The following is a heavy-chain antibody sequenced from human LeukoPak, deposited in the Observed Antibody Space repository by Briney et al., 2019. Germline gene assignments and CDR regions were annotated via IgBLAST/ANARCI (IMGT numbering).Heavy chain of an antibody. D-gene: IGHD3-22*01. V-gene: IGHV4-59*01. CDR3: ARVRYYYDSSGYYPRELDY. J-gene: IGHJ4*02. Sequence: SETLSLTCTVSGGSISSYYRSWIRQPPGKGLEWIGYIYYSGSTNYNPSLKSRVTISVDTSKNQFSLKLSSVTAADTAVYYCARVRYYYDSSGYYPRELDYWGQGTLVTVSS. CDR1: GGSISSYY. CDR2: IYYSGST.